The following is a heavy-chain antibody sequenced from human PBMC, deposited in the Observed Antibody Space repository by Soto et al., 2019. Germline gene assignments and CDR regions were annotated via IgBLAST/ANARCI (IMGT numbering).Heavy chain of an antibody. CDR2: INPSDGST. V-gene: IGHV1-46*01. Sequence: QVQLVQSGAEVKKPGASVKVSCKASGYTFTNYYMHWMRQAPGQGLEWMGIINPSDGSTNYAQKFQGRVIMTRDTSTSTVYVELSSLKSEGTAVYYCAFYYDSSGYYPPFDYWGQGTLVTVSS. D-gene: IGHD3-22*01. J-gene: IGHJ4*02. CDR1: GYTFTNYY. CDR3: AFYYDSSGYYPPFDY.